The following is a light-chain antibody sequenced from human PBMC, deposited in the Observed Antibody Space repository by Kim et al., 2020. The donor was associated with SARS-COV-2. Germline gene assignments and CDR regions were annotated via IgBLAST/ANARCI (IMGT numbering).Light chain of an antibody. J-gene: IGLJ3*02. CDR2: EVS. CDR3: TSHTVPNILL. CDR1: SSDIGTYSH. V-gene: IGLV2-14*03. Sequence: QSALTQAASVSGSPGQSVTISCTGTSSDIGTYSHVSWYQQHPGKAPKLIIYEVSDRPSGVSNRFAGSKSGNTASLTISGLQAEDEADYYCTSHTVPNILLFGGGTKVTVL.